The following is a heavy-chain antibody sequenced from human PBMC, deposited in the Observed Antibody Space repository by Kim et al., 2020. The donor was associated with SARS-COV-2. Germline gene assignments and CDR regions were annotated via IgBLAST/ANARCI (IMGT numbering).Heavy chain of an antibody. CDR1: GFTFGDYM. J-gene: IGHJ4*02. V-gene: IGHV3-43*01. D-gene: IGHD7-27*01. CDR3: AKDKANWGGFDY. CDR2: ISWDSRDT. Sequence: GGSLRLSCAASGFTFGDYMMHWVRQVPGKGLEWVSLISWDSRDTNYVDSVKGRFTISRDNSKYSLYLQMNSLRTEDTALYYCAKDKANWGGFDYCGQGAL.